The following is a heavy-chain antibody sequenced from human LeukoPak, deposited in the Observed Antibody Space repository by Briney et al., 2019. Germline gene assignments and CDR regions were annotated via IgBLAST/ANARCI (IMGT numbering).Heavy chain of an antibody. CDR1: GFTLSSYA. Sequence: GGSLRLSRAASGFTLSSYAMTWVRQAPGKGLEWVSVITSGGSTYYADSVKGRFTISRDNSKNTLYLQMNSLRAEDTAVYFCAKYCSGGSCYSGMDVWGHGTTVTVSS. J-gene: IGHJ6*02. D-gene: IGHD2-15*01. CDR3: AKYCSGGSCYSGMDV. CDR2: ITSGGST. V-gene: IGHV3-23*01.